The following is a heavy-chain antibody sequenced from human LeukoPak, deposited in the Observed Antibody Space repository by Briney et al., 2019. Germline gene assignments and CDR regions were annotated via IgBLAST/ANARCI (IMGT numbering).Heavy chain of an antibody. CDR2: ISAYNGNT. Sequence: ASVKVSCKASGYTFTSYGISWVGQAPAQGLEWMGWISAYNGNTNYAQKLQGRVTMTTDTSTSTAYMELRSLRSDDTAVYYCARSDVKDIVVVPAAIHFDYWGQGTLVTVSS. CDR1: GYTFTSYG. J-gene: IGHJ4*02. D-gene: IGHD2-2*02. CDR3: ARSDVKDIVVVPAAIHFDY. V-gene: IGHV1-18*01.